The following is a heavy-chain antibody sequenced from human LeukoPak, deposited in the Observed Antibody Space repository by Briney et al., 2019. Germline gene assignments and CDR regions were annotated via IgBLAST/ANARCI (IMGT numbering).Heavy chain of an antibody. CDR3: ARRPSYYYDSSGHDSPFDY. D-gene: IGHD3-22*01. Sequence: ASVTLSCKASASTFTCYYMPWVRQPPVQGLDPLCLITPSGGSTSHAQTFRGRVSMTRDTSPSTVSMEQHRLRSDHSAVYDCARRPSYYYDSSGHDSPFDYCAQGTLVTVSS. V-gene: IGHV1-46*01. J-gene: IGHJ4*02. CDR1: ASTFTCYY. CDR2: ITPSGGST.